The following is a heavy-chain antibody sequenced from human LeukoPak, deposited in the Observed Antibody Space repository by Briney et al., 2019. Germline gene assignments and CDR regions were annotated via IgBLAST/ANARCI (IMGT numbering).Heavy chain of an antibody. V-gene: IGHV1-46*01. D-gene: IGHD2-21*01. CDR1: GYTFTSYY. J-gene: IGHJ4*02. CDR3: AKAPVTTCSGAYCYPFDY. Sequence: ASVKVSCKASGYTFTSYYMHWVRQAPGQGLEWMGIINPSGGSTSYAQKFQGRVTMTRDMSTSTVYMELSSLRAEDAAVYYCAKAPVTTCSGAYCYPFDYWGQGTLVTVSS. CDR2: INPSGGST.